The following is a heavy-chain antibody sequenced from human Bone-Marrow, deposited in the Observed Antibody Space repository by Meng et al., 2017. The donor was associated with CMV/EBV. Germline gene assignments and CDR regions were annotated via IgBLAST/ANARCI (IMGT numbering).Heavy chain of an antibody. Sequence: GGSLRLSCAASGFTVSSNYMSWVRQAPGKGLEWVSVIYSGGSTYYADSVKGRFTISRDNSKNTLYLQMNSLRAEDTAVYYCAKEMLEYQLLYYFDYWGQGTLVTVSS. J-gene: IGHJ4*02. CDR1: GFTVSSNY. D-gene: IGHD2-2*01. V-gene: IGHV3-66*02. CDR3: AKEMLEYQLLYYFDY. CDR2: IYSGGST.